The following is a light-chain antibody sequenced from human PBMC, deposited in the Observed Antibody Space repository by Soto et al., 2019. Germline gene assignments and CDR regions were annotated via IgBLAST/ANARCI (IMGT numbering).Light chain of an antibody. CDR3: HQYGSSPWT. V-gene: IGKV3-20*01. CDR2: VAS. Sequence: EIVLTQSPGTPPLSPGERATLSCRASQSISSSYLAWYQQKPGQAPRLLIYVASSQATGILDRFSGSGSGTHFTLTISRLEPVDLAVYYCHQYGSSPWTFGQGDKGEL. CDR1: QSISSSY. J-gene: IGKJ1*01.